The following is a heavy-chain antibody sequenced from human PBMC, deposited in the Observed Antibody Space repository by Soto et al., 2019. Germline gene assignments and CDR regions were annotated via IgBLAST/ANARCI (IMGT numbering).Heavy chain of an antibody. CDR1: CDSGVVISSSSYI. Sequence: PSLTLSLPCTVACDSGVVISSSSYIRGWIRQPPGKGLEWIGNIYYSGSTYYNPSLKSRVTISGDTSKNQFSLRLTSVTAADTVVYYCARHPPYPPLAYWGQGTLVTVSS. CDR3: ARHPPYPPLAY. V-gene: IGHV4-39*01. J-gene: IGHJ4*02. CDR2: IYYSGST. D-gene: IGHD3-3*02.